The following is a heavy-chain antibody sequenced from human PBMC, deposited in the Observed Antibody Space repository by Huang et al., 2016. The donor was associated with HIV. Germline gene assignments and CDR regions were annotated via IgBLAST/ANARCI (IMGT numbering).Heavy chain of an antibody. CDR1: GGTFTNYA. CDR2: FIPGYGTR. J-gene: IGHJ4*02. CDR3: TRDKGTSMGPFDY. Sequence: QVQLVQSGAEVKKPGSSVKVSCKASGGTFTNYACRWVRQTPGQGLEWMGGFIPGYGTRNHTQKFQGRVTITADEYTSTAYMELSRLRSEDTAVYYCTRDKGTSMGPFDYWGQGTLVTVSS. D-gene: IGHD5-18*01. V-gene: IGHV1-69*13.